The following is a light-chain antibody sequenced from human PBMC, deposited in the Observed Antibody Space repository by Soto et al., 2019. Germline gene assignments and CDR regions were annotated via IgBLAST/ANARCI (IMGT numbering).Light chain of an antibody. CDR1: RAIGIY. CDR2: AAS. Sequence: DFQLTQSPSSLSASVGDRVTITCLASRAIGIYLAWYQQKPGNLPDLLIYAASTLHSGVPSRFSGSGSGTDFTLTISSLQPEDVATYYCQKYNDALGTFRQGTKVEIK. CDR3: QKYNDALGT. J-gene: IGKJ1*01. V-gene: IGKV1-27*01.